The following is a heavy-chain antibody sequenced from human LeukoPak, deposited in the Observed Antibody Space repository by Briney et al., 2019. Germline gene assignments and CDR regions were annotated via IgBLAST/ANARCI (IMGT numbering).Heavy chain of an antibody. D-gene: IGHD3-22*01. CDR1: GFTFSAYS. CDR3: ARENNMRYYDSSGYSSDY. CDR2: ISSITTYI. J-gene: IGHJ4*02. V-gene: IGHV3-21*01. Sequence: GGSLRLSCTASGFTFSAYSMNWVRQAPGKGLEWVSSISSITTYIYYADSVKGRFTISRDNAKNLLYLQMNSLRAEDTAIYYCARENNMRYYDSSGYSSDYWGQGTLVTVSS.